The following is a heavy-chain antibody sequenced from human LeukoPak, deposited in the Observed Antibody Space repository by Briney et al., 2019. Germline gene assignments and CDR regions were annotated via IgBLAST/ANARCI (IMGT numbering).Heavy chain of an antibody. CDR1: GGSISSYY. Sequence: SETLSLTCTVSGGSISSYYWSWIRQPAGKGLEWIGRIYTSGSTNYNPSLKSRVTMSVDTSKNQFSLKLSSVTAADTAVYYCARVEERAGAGYGWFDPWGQGTLVTVSS. J-gene: IGHJ5*02. CDR3: ARVEERAGAGYGWFDP. D-gene: IGHD6-19*01. CDR2: IYTSGST. V-gene: IGHV4-4*07.